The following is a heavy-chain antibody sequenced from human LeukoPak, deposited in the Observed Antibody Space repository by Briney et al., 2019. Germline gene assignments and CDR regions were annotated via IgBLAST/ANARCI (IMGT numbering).Heavy chain of an antibody. D-gene: IGHD2-2*01. J-gene: IGHJ6*02. V-gene: IGHV4-34*01. CDR1: GGSFSGYY. CDR2: INHSGST. Sequence: SETLSLTCAVYGGSFSGYYWSWIRQPPGKGLEWIGEINHSGSTNYNPSLKSRVIISVDTSKNQFSLKLSSVTAADTAVYYCARTQGYCSSTSCYLCYYGMDVWGQGTTVTVSS. CDR3: ARTQGYCSSTSCYLCYYGMDV.